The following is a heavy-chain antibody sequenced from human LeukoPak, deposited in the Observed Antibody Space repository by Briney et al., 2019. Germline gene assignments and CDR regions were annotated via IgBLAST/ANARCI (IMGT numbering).Heavy chain of an antibody. V-gene: IGHV3-21*01. CDR1: GFTFSSYI. Sequence: PGGSLRLSCAASGFTFSSYIMNWVRQAPGKGLEWVSSISSSSSYIYYADSVKGRFTISGDNAKNSLYLQMNSLRAEDTAVYYCARDDIAAAGIDYWGQGTLVTVSS. J-gene: IGHJ4*02. D-gene: IGHD6-13*01. CDR3: ARDDIAAAGIDY. CDR2: ISSSSSYI.